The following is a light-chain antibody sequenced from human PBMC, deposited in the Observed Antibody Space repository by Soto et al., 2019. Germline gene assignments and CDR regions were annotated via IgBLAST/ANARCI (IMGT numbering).Light chain of an antibody. CDR1: QSVSSNY. Sequence: EIVLTQSPGTLSLSPGERATLSCRASQSVSSNYLAWYQQKPGQAPRPLIYGASSRATGIPDRFSGSGAGTDFSLTISRLEPEDFAVYYGQQYCSSPWTCGQGTKVEIK. J-gene: IGKJ1*01. V-gene: IGKV3-20*01. CDR2: GAS. CDR3: QQYCSSPWT.